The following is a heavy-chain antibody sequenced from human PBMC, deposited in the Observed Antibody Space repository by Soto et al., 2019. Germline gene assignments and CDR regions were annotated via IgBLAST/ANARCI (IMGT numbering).Heavy chain of an antibody. CDR3: ARAGVVVVAATRPFDY. V-gene: IGHV1-2*04. Sequence: GASVKVSCKASGYTFTGYYMHWVRQAPGQGLEWMGWINPNSGGTNYAQKFQGWVTMTRDTSISTAYMELSRLRSDDTAVYYCARAGVVVVAATRPFDYWGQGTLVTVSS. D-gene: IGHD2-15*01. J-gene: IGHJ4*02. CDR1: GYTFTGYY. CDR2: INPNSGGT.